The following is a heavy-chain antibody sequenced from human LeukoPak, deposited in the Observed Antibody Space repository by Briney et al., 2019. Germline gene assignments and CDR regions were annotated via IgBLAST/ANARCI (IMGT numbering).Heavy chain of an antibody. CDR3: VTGRWFGESTRFDY. CDR2: ISSNGGST. J-gene: IGHJ4*02. V-gene: IGHV3-64D*06. D-gene: IGHD3-10*01. Sequence: TGGSLRLSCSASGFTFSSYAMHWVRQAPGKGLEYVSAISSNGGSTYYADSVKGRFTISRDNSKNTLYLQMSSLRAEDTAVYYCVTGRWFGESTRFDYWAREPWSPSPQ. CDR1: GFTFSSYA.